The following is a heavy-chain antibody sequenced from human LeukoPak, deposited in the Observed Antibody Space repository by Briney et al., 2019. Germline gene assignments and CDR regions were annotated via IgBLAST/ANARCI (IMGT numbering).Heavy chain of an antibody. CDR2: IYHSGST. CDR3: ARHSNYDILTGYGPGGYFYY. Sequence: SETLSLTCAVSGYSISSGYYWGWIRQPPRKGLEWIGSIYHSGSTYYNPSLKSRVTISVDTSKNQFSLKLSSVTAADTAVYYCARHSNYDILTGYGPGGYFYYLGQGTPVTVSS. J-gene: IGHJ4*02. V-gene: IGHV4-38-2*01. CDR1: GYSISSGYY. D-gene: IGHD3-9*01.